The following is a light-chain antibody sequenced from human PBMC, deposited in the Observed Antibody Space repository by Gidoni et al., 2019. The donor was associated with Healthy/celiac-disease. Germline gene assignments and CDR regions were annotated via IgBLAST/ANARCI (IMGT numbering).Light chain of an antibody. CDR2: EDN. CDR3: QSYDSSNWV. V-gene: IGLV6-57*04. CDR1: SCSIASTY. J-gene: IGLJ3*02. Sequence: NFMLTQPHSVSDSPGKTVTISCTRSSCSIASTYVQWYQQRPGSAPTPVIYEDNQRPSGVPDRFSGSIDSSSNSASLTISGLKTEDEADYYCQSYDSSNWVFGGGTKLTVL.